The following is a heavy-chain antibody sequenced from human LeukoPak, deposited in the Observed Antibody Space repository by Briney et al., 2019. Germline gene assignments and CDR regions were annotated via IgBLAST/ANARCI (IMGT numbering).Heavy chain of an antibody. D-gene: IGHD3-3*01. CDR3: ATAAVLRFLEWSI. CDR2: ISYDGSNK. J-gene: IGHJ4*02. Sequence: GRSLRLSCAASGFTFSSYAMHWVRQAPGKGLEWVAVISYDGSNKYYADSVKGRFTISRDNSKNTLYLQMNSLRAEDTAVYYCATAAVLRFLEWSIWGQGTLVTVSS. CDR1: GFTFSSYA. V-gene: IGHV3-30-3*01.